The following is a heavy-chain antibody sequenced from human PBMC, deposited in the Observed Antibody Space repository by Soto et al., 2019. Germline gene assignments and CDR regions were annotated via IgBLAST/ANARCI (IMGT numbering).Heavy chain of an antibody. Sequence: SETLSLTCAVYGGSFSGYYWSCIRHPPGKGLEWIGEINHSGSTNYNPSLKSRVTISVDTSKNQFSLKLSSVTAADTAVYYCARSVAGTVIIYYYGMDVWGQGTTVTVSS. D-gene: IGHD6-13*01. J-gene: IGHJ6*02. V-gene: IGHV4-34*01. CDR3: ARSVAGTVIIYYYGMDV. CDR2: INHSGST. CDR1: GGSFSGYY.